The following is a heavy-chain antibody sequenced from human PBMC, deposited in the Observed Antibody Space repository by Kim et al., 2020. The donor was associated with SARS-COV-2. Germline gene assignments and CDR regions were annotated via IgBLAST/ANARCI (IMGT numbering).Heavy chain of an antibody. D-gene: IGHD3-22*01. J-gene: IGHJ3*02. CDR1: GFTFSNYA. Sequence: GGSLRLSCAASGFTFSNYAMSWVRQAPGKGLEWVSGISGSGRSTYYADSVKGRFTISRDNSKNTLYLQMNSLRAEDTAVYYCAKDCLRYYDSSGYYYCDHAFDIWGQGTMVTVSS. CDR3: AKDCLRYYDSSGYYYCDHAFDI. V-gene: IGHV3-23*01. CDR2: ISGSGRST.